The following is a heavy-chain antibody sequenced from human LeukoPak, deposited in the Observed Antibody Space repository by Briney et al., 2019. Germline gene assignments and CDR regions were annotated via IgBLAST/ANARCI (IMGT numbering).Heavy chain of an antibody. D-gene: IGHD3-22*01. CDR3: ARTYYYDSSGYPL. CDR2: IIPIFGTA. Sequence: SVKVSCKASGGTFSSYAISWVRQAPGQGLEWMGGIIPIFGTANYAQKFQGRVTITTDESTSTAYMELSSLRSEDTAVYYCARTYYYDSSGYPLWGQGTWSPSPQ. J-gene: IGHJ4*02. CDR1: GGTFSSYA. V-gene: IGHV1-69*05.